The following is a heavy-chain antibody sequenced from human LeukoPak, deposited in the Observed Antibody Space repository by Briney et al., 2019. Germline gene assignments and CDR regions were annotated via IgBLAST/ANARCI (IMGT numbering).Heavy chain of an antibody. J-gene: IGHJ4*02. Sequence: GGSLRLSCAASGFTFSTYGIHWVRQAPGKGLERVAVIWYDGSNKYYADSAKGRFTISRDNSKNTLYLQMNSLRAEDTAVYYCARAVGPFDYWGQGTLVTVSS. V-gene: IGHV3-33*01. CDR3: ARAVGPFDY. CDR1: GFTFSTYG. D-gene: IGHD1-26*01. CDR2: IWYDGSNK.